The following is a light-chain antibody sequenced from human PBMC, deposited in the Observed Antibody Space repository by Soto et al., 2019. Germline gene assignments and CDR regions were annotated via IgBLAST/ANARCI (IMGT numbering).Light chain of an antibody. CDR3: AAWDDSLNGWV. J-gene: IGLJ3*02. Sequence: QSVLTQPPSASGPPGQRVTISCSGSGSNIGSNTVNWYQQLPGTAPKLLIYSNNQRPSGVPDRFSGSKSGTSASLAISGLQSEDEADYYCAAWDDSLNGWVFGGGTKLTVL. CDR2: SNN. CDR1: GSNIGSNT. V-gene: IGLV1-44*01.